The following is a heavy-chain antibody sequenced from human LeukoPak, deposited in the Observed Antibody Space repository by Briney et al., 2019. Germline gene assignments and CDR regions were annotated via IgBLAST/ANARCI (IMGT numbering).Heavy chain of an antibody. V-gene: IGHV4-34*01. CDR2: INHSGST. Sequence: SETLSLTCAVYGGSFSGYYWSWIRQPPGKGLEWIGEINHSGSTNYNPSLKSRVTISVDTSKNQFSLKLNSVTAADTAVYYCAKYYYDSSGYFNWFDPWGQGTLVTVSS. J-gene: IGHJ5*02. D-gene: IGHD3-22*01. CDR1: GGSFSGYY. CDR3: AKYYYDSSGYFNWFDP.